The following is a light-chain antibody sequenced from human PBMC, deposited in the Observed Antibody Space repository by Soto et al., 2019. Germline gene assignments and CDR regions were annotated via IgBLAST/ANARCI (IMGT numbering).Light chain of an antibody. CDR3: QQYGSSPRT. CDR1: QSVSSSY. V-gene: IGKV3-20*01. J-gene: IGKJ1*01. Sequence: EIVMTLSPATLSASPGERSNLSCRAIQSVSSSYLAWYQQKPGQAPRLLIYGASSRATGIPDRFSGSGSGTDFTLTISRLEPEDFAVYYCQQYGSSPRTFGQGTKVDIK. CDR2: GAS.